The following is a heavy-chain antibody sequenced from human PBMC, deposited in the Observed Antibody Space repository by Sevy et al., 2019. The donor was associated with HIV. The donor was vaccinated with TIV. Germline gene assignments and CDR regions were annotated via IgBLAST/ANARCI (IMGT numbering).Heavy chain of an antibody. Sequence: GGSLRLSCAASGFTFSSYAMSCVRQAPGKGLEWVSPISGTGSITYYADSVRGRFTISRDNSNNILYLQMNSLRAEDTAVYFCAKGSHNTGWFPDYWGQGTLVTVSS. CDR3: AKGSHNTGWFPDY. D-gene: IGHD6-19*01. CDR2: ISGTGSIT. V-gene: IGHV3-23*01. CDR1: GFTFSSYA. J-gene: IGHJ4*02.